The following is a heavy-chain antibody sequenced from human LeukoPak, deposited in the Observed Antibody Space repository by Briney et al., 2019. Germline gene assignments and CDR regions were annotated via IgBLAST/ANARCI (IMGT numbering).Heavy chain of an antibody. V-gene: IGHV3-30*18. D-gene: IGHD4-23*01. Sequence: GGSLRLSCAASGFTFSSYAMSWVRQAPGKGLEWVAVIAYDGSKKYYADSVKGRFTLSRDNSKNTLYLQMNSLRAEDTAVYYCAKELGGYGGNLWPDYWGQGTLVTVSS. CDR3: AKELGGYGGNLWPDY. J-gene: IGHJ4*02. CDR1: GFTFSSYA. CDR2: IAYDGSKK.